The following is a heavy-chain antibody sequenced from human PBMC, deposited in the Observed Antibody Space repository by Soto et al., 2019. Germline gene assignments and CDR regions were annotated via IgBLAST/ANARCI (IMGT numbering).Heavy chain of an antibody. CDR2: INHSGST. D-gene: IGHD2-8*01. J-gene: IGHJ3*02. CDR3: ARGTHRTNSAFDI. V-gene: IGHV4-34*01. CDR1: GGSFSGYD. Sequence: SSETLSLTCAVDGGSFSGYDWSWILQPPGKGLEWIGEINHSGSTNYNPSLKSRVTISVDTSKNQFSLKLSSVTAADTAVYYCARGTHRTNSAFDIWGQGTMVTV.